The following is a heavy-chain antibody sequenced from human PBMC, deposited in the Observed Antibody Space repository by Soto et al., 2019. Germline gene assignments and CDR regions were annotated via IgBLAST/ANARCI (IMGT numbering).Heavy chain of an antibody. D-gene: IGHD3-3*02. Sequence: GASVKVSCKASGYIFSSFYINWLRQAPGQGLEWMGWTSGYSGNSKYAQKFQGRVTMTTDTSTNTGYMEMRSLTSDDTAVYYCARDIFGHVDAFDLWGQGTMVPSPQ. J-gene: IGHJ3*01. CDR1: GYIFSSFY. CDR3: ARDIFGHVDAFDL. V-gene: IGHV1-18*01. CDR2: TSGYSGNS.